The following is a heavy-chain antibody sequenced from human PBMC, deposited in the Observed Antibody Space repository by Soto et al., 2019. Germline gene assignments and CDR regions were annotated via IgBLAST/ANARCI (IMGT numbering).Heavy chain of an antibody. J-gene: IGHJ6*02. CDR3: AKDLRYFDWFPTSPPNVDV. V-gene: IGHV3-30*18. Sequence: PGGSLRLSCAASGFTFSSYGMHWVRQAPGKGLEWVAVISYDGSNKYYADSVKGRFTISRDNSKNTLYLQMNSLRAEDTAVYYCAKDLRYFDWFPTSPPNVDVWGQGTTVTVSS. D-gene: IGHD3-9*01. CDR2: ISYDGSNK. CDR1: GFTFSSYG.